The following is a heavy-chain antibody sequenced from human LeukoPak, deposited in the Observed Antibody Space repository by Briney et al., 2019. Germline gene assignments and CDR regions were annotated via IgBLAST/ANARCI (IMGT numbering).Heavy chain of an antibody. CDR2: IKEDGSER. CDR1: AFIFSGHW. Sequence: GGSLRLSYEGSAFIFSGHWMNWARQTPGKGLEWVASIKEDGSERQYVDSVKGRFSISRDNTKGSLFLQLNSLRAEDTAVYYCASLKGLFDYFDYWGQGILVTVYS. CDR3: ASLKGLFDYFDY. V-gene: IGHV3-7*03. J-gene: IGHJ4*02. D-gene: IGHD3-22*01.